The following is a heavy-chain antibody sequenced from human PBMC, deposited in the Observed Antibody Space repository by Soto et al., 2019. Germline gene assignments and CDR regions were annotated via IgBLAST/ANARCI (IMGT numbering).Heavy chain of an antibody. CDR2: ISSSGSTI. Sequence: EVQLVESGGGLVQPGGSLRLSCAASGFTFSSYEMNWVRQAPGKGLEWVSYISSSGSTIYYADSVKGRFTISRDNAKNSLYLQMNSLRAEDTAVYYCAKGAGSGYCSSTSCSDDWGQGTLVTVSS. V-gene: IGHV3-48*03. J-gene: IGHJ4*02. CDR1: GFTFSSYE. D-gene: IGHD2-2*03. CDR3: AKGAGSGYCSSTSCSDD.